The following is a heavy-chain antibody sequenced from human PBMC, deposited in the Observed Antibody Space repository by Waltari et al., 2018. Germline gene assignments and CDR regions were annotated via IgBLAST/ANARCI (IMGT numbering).Heavy chain of an antibody. CDR2: IYSGGST. CDR3: ARKGSGYSGYDYRPSDAFDI. Sequence: EVQLVESGGGLIQPGGSLRLSCAASGFTVSSNYMSWVRKAPGKGLEWVSVIYSGGSTYYADSVKGRFTISRDNSKNTLYLQMNSLRAEDTAVYYCARKGSGYSGYDYRPSDAFDIWGQGTMVTVSS. V-gene: IGHV3-53*01. D-gene: IGHD5-12*01. J-gene: IGHJ3*02. CDR1: GFTVSSNY.